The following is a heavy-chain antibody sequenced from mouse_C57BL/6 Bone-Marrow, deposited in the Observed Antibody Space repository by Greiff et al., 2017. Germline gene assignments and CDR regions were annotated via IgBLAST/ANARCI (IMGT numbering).Heavy chain of an antibody. D-gene: IGHD1-1*01. CDR3: ARHTECDYYALDY. J-gene: IGHJ4*01. CDR1: GYTFTSYW. V-gene: IGHV1-55*01. Sequence: QVQLQQPGAELVKPGASVKMSCKASGYTFTSYWITWVKQRPGQGLEWIGDIYPGSGSTNYNEKFKSKATLTVDTSSSTAYMQLSSLTSEDSAVYYCARHTECDYYALDYWGQGTSVTVSS. CDR2: IYPGSGST.